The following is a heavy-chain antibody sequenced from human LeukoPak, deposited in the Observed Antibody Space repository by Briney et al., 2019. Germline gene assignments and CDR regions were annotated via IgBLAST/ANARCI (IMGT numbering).Heavy chain of an antibody. Sequence: PGGSLRLSCAASGFTFSSYAMSWVRQAPGKGLEWVSAISGSGGSTYYADSVKGRFTISRDNSKNTLYLQINSLRAEDTAVYYCANTIAVTYYYYYGMDVWGQGTTVTVSS. CDR3: ANTIAVTYYYYYGMDV. V-gene: IGHV3-23*01. CDR1: GFTFSSYA. D-gene: IGHD4-17*01. J-gene: IGHJ6*02. CDR2: ISGSGGST.